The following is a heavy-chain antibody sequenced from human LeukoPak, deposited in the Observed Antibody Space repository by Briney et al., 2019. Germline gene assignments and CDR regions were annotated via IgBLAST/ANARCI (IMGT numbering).Heavy chain of an antibody. Sequence: GGSLRLSCAASGFIYTKYDMHWVRHVTGRGLEWVSGIDRDGVTYYSDSVKGRFTMSRENGENSVYLQLNSLRAGDTAVYFCARENLEYGDYAIDYWGQGILVTVSS. CDR3: ARENLEYGDYAIDY. D-gene: IGHD4-17*01. CDR1: GFIYTKYD. CDR2: IDRDGVT. V-gene: IGHV3-13*01. J-gene: IGHJ4*02.